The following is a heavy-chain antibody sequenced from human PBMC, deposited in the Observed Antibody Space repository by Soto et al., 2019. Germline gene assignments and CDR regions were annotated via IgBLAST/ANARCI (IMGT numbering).Heavy chain of an antibody. CDR1: GYTFTSYG. CDR3: AREAPRILGYGMDV. D-gene: IGHD3-10*01. V-gene: IGHV1-18*01. CDR2: ISSYSGNT. J-gene: IGHJ6*02. Sequence: QVQLVQSGAEVKNPGASVKVSCKASGYTFTSYGISWVRQAPGQGLEWMGWISSYSGNTNYAQNLQGRVTMTTDTSTSTAYMELRSLRSDDTAVYYCAREAPRILGYGMDVWGQGTTVTVSS.